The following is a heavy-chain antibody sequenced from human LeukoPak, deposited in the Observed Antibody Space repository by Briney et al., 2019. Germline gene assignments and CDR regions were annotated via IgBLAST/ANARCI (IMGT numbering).Heavy chain of an antibody. CDR1: GYTFTSYT. Sequence: ASVKVSCKASGYTFTSYTMNWVRQAPGQGLEWMGWTNTNTGNPTYAQGFTGRFVFSLDTSVSTAYLQISSLKAEDTAVYYCARAPGYCSSTSCYANYYGMDVWGQGTTVTVSS. V-gene: IGHV7-4-1*02. CDR2: TNTNTGNP. D-gene: IGHD2-2*01. J-gene: IGHJ6*02. CDR3: ARAPGYCSSTSCYANYYGMDV.